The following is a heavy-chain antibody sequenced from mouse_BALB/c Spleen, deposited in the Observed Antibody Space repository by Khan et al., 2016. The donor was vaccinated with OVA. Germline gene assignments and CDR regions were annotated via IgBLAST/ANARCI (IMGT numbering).Heavy chain of an antibody. J-gene: IGHJ3*01. V-gene: IGHV3-8*02. Sequence: EVQLVESGPSLVKPSQTLSLTCSVTGDSITSGYWNWIRKFPGNKLEYMGYISYNGNTYYNPSLKSRISITRDTSKNQYYLQLNSVTTEDTATLYCACELRGFTYWGQGTLVTVST. CDR3: ACELRGFTY. CDR1: GDSITSGY. CDR2: ISYNGNT. D-gene: IGHD1-1*01.